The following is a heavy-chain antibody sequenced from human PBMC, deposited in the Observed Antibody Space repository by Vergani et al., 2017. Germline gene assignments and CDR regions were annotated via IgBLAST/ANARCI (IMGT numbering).Heavy chain of an antibody. Sequence: QVQLQESGPGLVKPSETLSLTCTVSGGSISSYYWSWIRQPPGKGLEWIGYIYYSGSTNYNPSLKSRVTISVDTSKNQFSLKLGSVTAADTAVYYCARARDWGGYFDYWGQGTLVTVSS. J-gene: IGHJ4*02. V-gene: IGHV4-59*01. CDR3: ARARDWGGYFDY. D-gene: IGHD3/OR15-3a*01. CDR2: IYYSGST. CDR1: GGSISSYY.